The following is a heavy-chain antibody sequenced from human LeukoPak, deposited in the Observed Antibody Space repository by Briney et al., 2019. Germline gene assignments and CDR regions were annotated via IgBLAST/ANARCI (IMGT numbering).Heavy chain of an antibody. V-gene: IGHV4-39*07. J-gene: IGHJ6*02. CDR3: ASLSSPGAYGMDV. Sequence: SETLSLTCTVSGGSISSSSYYWGWIRQPPGKGLEWIGSIYYSGSTYYNPSLKSRVTISVDTSKNQFSLKLSSVTAADTAVYYCASLSSPGAYGMDVWGQGTTVTVSS. CDR2: IYYSGST. D-gene: IGHD2-2*01. CDR1: GGSISSSSYY.